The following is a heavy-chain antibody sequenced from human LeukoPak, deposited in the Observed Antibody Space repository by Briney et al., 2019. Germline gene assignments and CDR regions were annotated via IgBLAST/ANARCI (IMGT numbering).Heavy chain of an antibody. CDR3: AHSFSIFWYGSPLAPAYYMDV. V-gene: IGHV2-5*02. CDR2: IYWGDDK. Sequence: ESGPTLVNPTQTLTLTCTFSGFSLSTSGVGVGWVRQPPGKALEWLALIYWGDDKRYSPSLKSRLTITRDTSKNQVVLTMTNMDPVDTGTYYCAHSFSIFWYGSPLAPAYYMDVWGKGTTVTVSS. D-gene: IGHD6-13*01. J-gene: IGHJ6*03. CDR1: GFSLSTSGVG.